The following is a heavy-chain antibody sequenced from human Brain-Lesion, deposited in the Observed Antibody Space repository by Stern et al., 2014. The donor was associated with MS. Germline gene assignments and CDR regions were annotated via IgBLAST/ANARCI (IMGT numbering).Heavy chain of an antibody. J-gene: IGHJ4*02. Sequence: QLVQSGAEVKKPGASVKVSCKASGYTFTGYYMHWVRQAPGQGLEWMGWINPKSGGTNYAQKFQGWVTMTRDTSINTAYMELSRLRSDETAVYYCATYYYDSTGYNDFWGQGTLVTVSS. CDR3: ATYYYDSTGYNDF. CDR2: INPKSGGT. V-gene: IGHV1-2*04. D-gene: IGHD3-22*01. CDR1: GYTFTGYY.